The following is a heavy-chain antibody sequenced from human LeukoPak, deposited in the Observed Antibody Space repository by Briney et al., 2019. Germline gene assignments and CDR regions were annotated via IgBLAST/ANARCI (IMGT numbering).Heavy chain of an antibody. D-gene: IGHD2-21*01. V-gene: IGHV3-30*04. Sequence: GRPLRLSCAASGFTFSRYAMHWVRQAPGKGLEWVAFTSSDENNKYYADSVKGRFTISRDNSKNTLYLQMNSVRPEDTAVYYCLRDVIRRGQGTLVTVSS. CDR1: GFTFSRYA. J-gene: IGHJ4*02. CDR2: TSSDENNK. CDR3: LRDVIR.